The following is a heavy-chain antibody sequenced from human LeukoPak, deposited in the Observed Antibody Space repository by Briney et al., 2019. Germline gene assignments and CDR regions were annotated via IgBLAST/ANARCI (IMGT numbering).Heavy chain of an antibody. Sequence: GGSLRLSCAASGFTVSSNYMCWVRQAPGKGLEWVSVIYSGGTTYSADSVKGRFTISRDNAKNTLYLQMNSLRAEDTAVYYCARGRIAAPGVGDYWGQGTLVTVSS. V-gene: IGHV3-53*01. CDR3: ARGRIAAPGVGDY. J-gene: IGHJ4*02. CDR1: GFTVSSNY. CDR2: IYSGGTT. D-gene: IGHD6-13*01.